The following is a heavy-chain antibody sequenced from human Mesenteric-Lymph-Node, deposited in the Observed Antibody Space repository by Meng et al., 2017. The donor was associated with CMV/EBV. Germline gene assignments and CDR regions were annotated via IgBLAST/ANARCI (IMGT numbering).Heavy chain of an antibody. J-gene: IGHJ4*02. CDR3: AKDEGSSSALDY. V-gene: IGHV1-46*01. CDR1: GYTFTSYY. D-gene: IGHD2-2*01. Sequence: SCKASGYTFTSYYMHWVRQAPGQGLEWMGKINPWGGSTSYAQKFQDRVTMTRDTSTSTVFLYLSSLRSDDTAVYYCAKDEGSSSALDYWGQGSLVTVSS. CDR2: INPWGGST.